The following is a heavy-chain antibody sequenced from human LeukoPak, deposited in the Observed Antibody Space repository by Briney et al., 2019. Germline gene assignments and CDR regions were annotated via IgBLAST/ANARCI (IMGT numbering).Heavy chain of an antibody. CDR3: ARGLPYSSGSGYYYYYGMDV. V-gene: IGHV3-7*01. CDR2: IKQDGSEK. J-gene: IGHJ6*02. CDR1: GFTFSSYA. Sequence: GGSLRLSCAASGFTFSSYAMSWVRQAPGKGLEWVANIKQDGSEKYYVDSVKGRFTISRDNAKNSLYLQMNSLRAEDTAVYYCARGLPYSSGSGYYYYYGMDVWGQGTTVTVSS. D-gene: IGHD6-19*01.